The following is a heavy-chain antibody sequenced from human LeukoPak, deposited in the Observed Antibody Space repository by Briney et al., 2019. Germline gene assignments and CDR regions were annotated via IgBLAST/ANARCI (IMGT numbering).Heavy chain of an antibody. CDR2: IYYSGST. J-gene: IGHJ4*02. V-gene: IGHV4-39*07. CDR3: YKDYYDSSGYYPDDY. D-gene: IGHD3-22*01. CDR1: GGSISSSSYY. Sequence: SETLSLTCTVSGGSISSSSYYWGWIRQPPGKGLEWIRSIYYSGSTYYNPSLKSRVTISVDTSKNQFSLKLSSVTAADTAVYYCYKDYYDSSGYYPDDYWGQGTLVTVSS.